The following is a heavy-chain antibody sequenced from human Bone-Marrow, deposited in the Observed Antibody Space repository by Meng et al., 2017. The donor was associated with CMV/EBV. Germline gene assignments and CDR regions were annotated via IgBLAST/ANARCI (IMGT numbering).Heavy chain of an antibody. V-gene: IGHV1-18*04. CDR2: MSAYKSNT. CDR3: AGDRPNDDGNIDDD. Sequence: GDTGTSYGSRWVRQHPGQAREWMGWMSAYKSNTNDAPKHQGATIKTTDTTTSKAYKEMRVLKTDNTAVYYTAGDRPNDDGNIDDDWGQGTLVTVSS. J-gene: IGHJ4*02. CDR1: GDTGTSYG. D-gene: IGHD4-11*01.